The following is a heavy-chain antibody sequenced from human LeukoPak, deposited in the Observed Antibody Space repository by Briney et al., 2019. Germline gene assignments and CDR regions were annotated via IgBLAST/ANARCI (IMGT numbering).Heavy chain of an antibody. CDR3: ASGIAAAGSLSY. J-gene: IGHJ4*02. V-gene: IGHV3-53*01. D-gene: IGHD6-13*01. CDR1: GFTVRSNY. Sequence: GGSLRLSCAASGFTVRSNYMNWVRQAPGKGLEWVSVIYSGSSTYYADSVKGRFTISRDNSKYTLYLQMNSLRAEDTAVYYCASGIAAAGSLSYWGQGTLVTVSS. CDR2: IYSGSST.